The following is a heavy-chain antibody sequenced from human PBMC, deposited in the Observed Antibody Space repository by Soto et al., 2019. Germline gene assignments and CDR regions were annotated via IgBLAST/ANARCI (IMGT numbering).Heavy chain of an antibody. CDR2: ISASGDST. CDR3: ARVPAQIVATTRWYYFDY. V-gene: IGHV3-23*01. CDR1: GFSFSSYS. J-gene: IGHJ4*02. D-gene: IGHD5-12*01. Sequence: PGGSLRLSCAASGFSFSSYSMSWVRQAPGKGLEWVSVISASGDSTNYADSVKGRFTISRDNAKNTLYLQMNSLRAEDTAVYYCARVPAQIVATTRWYYFDYWGQGTLVTVSS.